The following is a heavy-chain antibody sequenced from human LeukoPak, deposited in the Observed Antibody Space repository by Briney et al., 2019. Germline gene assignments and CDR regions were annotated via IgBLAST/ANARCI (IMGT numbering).Heavy chain of an antibody. CDR3: ARQVVVVITTRNWFDP. CDR2: INHSGST. D-gene: IGHD3-22*01. CDR1: GGSFSGYY. J-gene: IGHJ5*02. Sequence: SETLSLTCAVYGGSFSGYYWSWIRQPPGKGLEWVGEINHSGSTNYNPSLKSRVTISVDTSKNQFSLKLSSVTAADTAVYYCARQVVVVITTRNWFDPWGQGTLVTVSS. V-gene: IGHV4-34*01.